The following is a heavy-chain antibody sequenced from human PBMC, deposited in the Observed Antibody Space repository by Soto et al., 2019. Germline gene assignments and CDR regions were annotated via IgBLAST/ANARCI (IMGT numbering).Heavy chain of an antibody. CDR1: GGSFSSGDW. V-gene: IGHV4-4*02. Sequence: QVQLQESGPGLVKPSGTLSLTCAISGGSFSSGDWWSWVRQSPGNGLEWIGEISQRGSTNYNPSLKSRVSILLDKTKNQLSLNVNSVTAADTAVYYCASPGNGWFQDYWGQGTLVTVSS. CDR2: ISQRGST. D-gene: IGHD6-19*01. J-gene: IGHJ4*02. CDR3: ASPGNGWFQDY.